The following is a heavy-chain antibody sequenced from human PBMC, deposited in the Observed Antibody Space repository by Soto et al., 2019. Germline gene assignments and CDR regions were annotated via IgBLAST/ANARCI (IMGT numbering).Heavy chain of an antibody. V-gene: IGHV3-23*01. CDR3: AKDRPGIVVVPAD. D-gene: IGHD2-2*01. CDR1: GFTFSSYA. J-gene: IGHJ4*02. Sequence: GGSLRLSCAASGFTFSSYAMGWVRQAPGKGLEWVSAISGSGGSTYYADSVKGRFTISRDNSKNTLYLQMNSLRAEDTAVYYFAKDRPGIVVVPADWGQAPLVTVS. CDR2: ISGSGGST.